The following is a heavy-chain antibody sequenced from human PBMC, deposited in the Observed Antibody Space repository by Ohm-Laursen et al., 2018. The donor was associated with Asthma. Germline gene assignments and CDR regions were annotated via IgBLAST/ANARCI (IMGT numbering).Heavy chain of an antibody. V-gene: IGHV3-23*01. CDR3: AKATAGAGKYYFHY. CDR2: ISGGGSYT. Sequence: SLRLSCAASGYSFSLYSIHWIRQAPGKGLEWVSNISGGGSYTAYADSVKGRFTISRDDSKNTLYLQMNSLRAEDTAIYYCAKATAGAGKYYFHYWDQGTLVTVSS. CDR1: GYSFSLYS. J-gene: IGHJ4*02. D-gene: IGHD6-13*01.